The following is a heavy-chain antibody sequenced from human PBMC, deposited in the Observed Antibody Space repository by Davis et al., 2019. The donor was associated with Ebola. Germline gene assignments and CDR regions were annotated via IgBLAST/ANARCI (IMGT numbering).Heavy chain of an antibody. CDR3: VRDGVIILTAFYGDVY. J-gene: IGHJ4*02. Sequence: GESLKISCVASGFTFRTYSMHWFSQAPGKGLVCVASISYHGNKEYYADSGRGRFTISRDSSKNTVYLQMDSLRIDDTAVYFCVRDGVIILTAFYGDVYWGQGTPVTVSS. D-gene: IGHD3-3*01. CDR1: GFTFRTYS. V-gene: IGHV3-30-3*01. CDR2: ISYHGNKE.